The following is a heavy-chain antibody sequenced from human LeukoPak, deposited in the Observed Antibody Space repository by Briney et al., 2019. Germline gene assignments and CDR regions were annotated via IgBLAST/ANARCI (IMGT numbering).Heavy chain of an antibody. CDR1: GFTFSSYG. CDR2: ISYDGSNK. Sequence: GGSLRLSCAASGFTFSSYGMHWVRQAPGKGLEWVAVISYDGSNKYYADSVKGRFTISRDNSKNTLYLQMNSPRAEDTAVYYCAKVGTLGYCSGGSCYSAGDDAFDIWGQGTMVTVS. CDR3: AKVGTLGYCSGGSCYSAGDDAFDI. J-gene: IGHJ3*02. D-gene: IGHD2-15*01. V-gene: IGHV3-30*18.